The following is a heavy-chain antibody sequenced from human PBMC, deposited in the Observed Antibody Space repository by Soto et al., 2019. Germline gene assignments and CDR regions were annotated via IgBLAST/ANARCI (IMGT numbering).Heavy chain of an antibody. J-gene: IGHJ3*02. Sequence: VSVTLSCQASGYTFSSYGISWVRQAPGQGLEWMGWISAYNGNTNYAQKLQGRVTMTTDTSTSTAYMELRSLRSDDTAVYYCAREGGITMVRGVYAFDIWGQGTMVTVSS. V-gene: IGHV1-18*01. CDR1: GYTFSSYG. D-gene: IGHD3-10*01. CDR2: ISAYNGNT. CDR3: AREGGITMVRGVYAFDI.